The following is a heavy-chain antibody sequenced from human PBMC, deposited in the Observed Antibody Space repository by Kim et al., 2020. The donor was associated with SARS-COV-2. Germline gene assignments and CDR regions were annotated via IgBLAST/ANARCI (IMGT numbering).Heavy chain of an antibody. J-gene: IGHJ6*02. CDR1: GFTFSSYG. CDR3: AKDLSYYYYGMDV. CDR2: IWYDGSNK. V-gene: IGHV3-33*06. Sequence: GGSLRLSCAASGFTFSSYGMHWVRQAPGKGLEWVAVIWYDGSNKYYADSVKGRFTISRDNSKNTLYLQMNSLRAEDTAVYYCAKDLSYYYYGMDVWGQGTTVTVSS.